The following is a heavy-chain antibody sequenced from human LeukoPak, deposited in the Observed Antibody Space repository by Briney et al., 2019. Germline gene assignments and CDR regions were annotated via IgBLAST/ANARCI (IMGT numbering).Heavy chain of an antibody. CDR2: IYHTGST. J-gene: IGHJ2*01. CDR1: GGSISTSNYY. CDR3: ARDRKYDWYFDL. V-gene: IGHV4-39*07. D-gene: IGHD2-2*01. Sequence: SETLSLTCTVSGGSISTSNYYWGWIRQPPGKGLEWIGTIYHTGSTYYKAALKSRVTMSVDTSKNQFSLNLNSVTAADTAVYYCARDRKYDWYFDLWGRGTLVTVTS.